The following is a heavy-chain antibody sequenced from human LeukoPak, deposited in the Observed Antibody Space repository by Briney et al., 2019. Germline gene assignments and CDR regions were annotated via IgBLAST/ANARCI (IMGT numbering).Heavy chain of an antibody. CDR3: ASAYYYDSSGYYYVPYYFDY. D-gene: IGHD3-22*01. CDR1: GGSISSSSYY. J-gene: IGHJ4*02. Sequence: PSETLSLTCTVSGGSISSSSYYWGWIRQPPGKGLEWIGSIYYSGSTYYNPSLKSRVTILVDTSKNQFSLKLSSVTAADTAVYYCASAYYYDSSGYYYVPYYFDYWGQGTLVTVSS. V-gene: IGHV4-39*01. CDR2: IYYSGST.